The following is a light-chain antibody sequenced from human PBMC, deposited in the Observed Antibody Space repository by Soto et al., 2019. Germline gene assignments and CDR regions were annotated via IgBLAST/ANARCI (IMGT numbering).Light chain of an antibody. J-gene: IGLJ2*01. CDR2: RNN. CDR1: SSNIGSNY. CDR3: AAWDDSLSGRGV. Sequence: QSVLTQPPSASGTPGQRVTISCSGSSSNIGSNYVYWYQQLPGTAPKLLIYRNNQRPSGVPDRCSGAKSGASASLAISGRRSEDEADYYCAAWDDSLSGRGVFGGGTKLTVL. V-gene: IGLV1-47*01.